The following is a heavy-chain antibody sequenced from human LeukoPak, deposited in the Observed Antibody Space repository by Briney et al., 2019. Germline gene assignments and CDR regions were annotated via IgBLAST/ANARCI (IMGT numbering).Heavy chain of an antibody. CDR1: GFTFSSYA. CDR3: ARELGELSQSYYYYYGMDV. CDR2: ISYDRSNK. D-gene: IGHD3-10*01. J-gene: IGHJ6*02. V-gene: IGHV3-30*04. Sequence: PGGSLRLSCGASGFTFSSYAMHWVRGSPGKGLEGVAVISYDRSNKYYADSVKGRFTISRDNSKNTLYLQMNSLRAEDTAVYYCARELGELSQSYYYYYGMDVWGQGTTVTVSS.